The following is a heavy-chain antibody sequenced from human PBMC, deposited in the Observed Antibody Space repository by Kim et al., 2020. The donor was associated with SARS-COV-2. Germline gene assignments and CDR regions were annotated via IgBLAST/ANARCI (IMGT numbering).Heavy chain of an antibody. Sequence: GGSLRLSCAASGFTFSSYSMNWVRQAPGKGLEWVSSISSSSSYIYYADSVKGRFTISRDNAKNSLYLQMNSLRAEDTAVYYCARVGIVVVPAAMMGDYYYGMDVWGQGTTVTVSS. V-gene: IGHV3-21*01. CDR3: ARVGIVVVPAAMMGDYYYGMDV. CDR1: GFTFSSYS. J-gene: IGHJ6*02. D-gene: IGHD2-2*01. CDR2: ISSSSSYI.